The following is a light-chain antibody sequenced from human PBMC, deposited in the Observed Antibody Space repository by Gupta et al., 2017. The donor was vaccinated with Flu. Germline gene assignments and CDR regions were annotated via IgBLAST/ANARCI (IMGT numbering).Light chain of an antibody. V-gene: IGLV2-14*01. CDR2: EVT. J-gene: IGLJ3*02. Sequence: QSGLTQPASVAGSSGQSITISCRGTSSDVGGFDYVSLYQHHPGKVPKLIIFEVTKRPSGISSRFSGSKSGNTASLRISGLQAEDEAFYFCLSYTANDSLWVFGGGTKLTVL. CDR3: LSYTANDSLWV. CDR1: SSDVGGFDY.